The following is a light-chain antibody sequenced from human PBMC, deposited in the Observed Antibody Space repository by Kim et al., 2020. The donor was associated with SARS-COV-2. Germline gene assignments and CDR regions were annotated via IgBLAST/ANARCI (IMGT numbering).Light chain of an antibody. CDR2: NDN. Sequence: SYELTQPLSVSVALGQTATITCGGSNIGSKNVHWYQQKPGQAPVLVIYNDNSRPSGIPERFSGSNSGNTATLTITTAQAGDEGDYYCEIWDSIVVFGGGT. CDR1: NIGSKN. CDR3: EIWDSIVV. V-gene: IGLV3-9*01. J-gene: IGLJ2*01.